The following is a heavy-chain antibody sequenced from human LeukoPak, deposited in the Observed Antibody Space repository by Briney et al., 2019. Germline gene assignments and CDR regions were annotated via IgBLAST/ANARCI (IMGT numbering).Heavy chain of an antibody. CDR3: AKSGLRQLVGPFDY. J-gene: IGHJ4*02. CDR1: GFTFSSYA. CDR2: ISGSGGST. V-gene: IGHV3-23*01. D-gene: IGHD6-13*01. Sequence: PGGSLRLSCAASGFTFSSYAMSWVRQAPGKGLEWVSAISGSGGSTYYADSVKGRFTISRDNSKNTLYLQINSLRAEDTAVYYCAKSGLRQLVGPFDYWGQGTLVTVSS.